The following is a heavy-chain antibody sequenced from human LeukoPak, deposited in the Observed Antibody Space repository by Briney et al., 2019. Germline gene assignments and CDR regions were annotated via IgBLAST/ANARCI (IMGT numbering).Heavy chain of an antibody. Sequence: GASVKVSCKASGYTFTSYYMHWVRQAPGQGLEWMGIINPSGGSTSYAQKFQGRVTMTRDTSTSTVYMELSSLRSEDTAVYYCARTPQSTNWGWPQGWGAFDIWGQGTMVTVSS. CDR1: GYTFTSYY. D-gene: IGHD7-27*01. CDR2: INPSGGST. J-gene: IGHJ3*02. V-gene: IGHV1-46*01. CDR3: ARTPQSTNWGWPQGWGAFDI.